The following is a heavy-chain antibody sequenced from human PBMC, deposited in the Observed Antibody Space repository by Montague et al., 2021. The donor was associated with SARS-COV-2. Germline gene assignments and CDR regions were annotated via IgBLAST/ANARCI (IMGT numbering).Heavy chain of an antibody. J-gene: IGHJ6*02. CDR3: ARDYGDYGSGYYYGMDV. CDR1: GGSISSSSYY. CDR2: IYYSGST. V-gene: IGHV4-39*07. Sequence: SETLSLTCTVSGGSISSSSYYRGWIRQPPGKGLEWIRSIYYSGSTYYNPSLKSRVTISVDTSKNQFSLKLSSVTAADTAVYYCARDYGDYGSGYYYGMDVWGQGTTVTVSS. D-gene: IGHD4-17*01.